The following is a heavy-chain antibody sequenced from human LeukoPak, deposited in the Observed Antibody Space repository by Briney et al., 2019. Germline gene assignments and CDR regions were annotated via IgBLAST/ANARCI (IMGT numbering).Heavy chain of an antibody. CDR2: MNPHSANS. D-gene: IGHD2-2*01. CDR3: ARVAPCTTTIRYAHYFDY. J-gene: IGHJ4*02. V-gene: IGHV1-8*01. CDR1: GYTFTSYD. Sequence: GASVKVSCKASGYTFTSYDINWVRQAPGQGLEWMGWMNPHSANSGHAQKFQGRVTMTRDTAIDTAYMELSSLRSEDTAVYYCARVAPCTTTIRYAHYFDYWGQGTPVTVPS.